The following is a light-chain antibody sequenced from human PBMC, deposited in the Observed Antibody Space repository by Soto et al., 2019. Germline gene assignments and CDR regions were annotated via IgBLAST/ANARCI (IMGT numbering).Light chain of an antibody. Sequence: EIVLTQSPATLSLSPGASATLSCRASQSISTLLAWYRQKPGQAPSLLISDASKRATGVPARFSGSGSGTEFTLTISRLEPEDCAVDDCQQCGSSSTFGQGTRLEIK. CDR3: QQCGSSST. V-gene: IGKV3-11*01. CDR1: QSISTL. J-gene: IGKJ5*01. CDR2: DAS.